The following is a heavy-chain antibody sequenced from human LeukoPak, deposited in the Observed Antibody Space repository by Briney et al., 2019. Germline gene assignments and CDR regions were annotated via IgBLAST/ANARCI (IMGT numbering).Heavy chain of an antibody. CDR2: INPSGGST. Sequence: ASVKVSCKASGYTFTSYYMHWVRQAPGQGLEWMGIINPSGGSTNYAQKFQGRVTMTRDTSTSTVYMGLSSLGSEDTAVYYCASGIAVAGTLGYWGQGTLVTVSS. CDR1: GYTFTSYY. V-gene: IGHV1-46*01. D-gene: IGHD6-19*01. CDR3: ASGIAVAGTLGY. J-gene: IGHJ4*02.